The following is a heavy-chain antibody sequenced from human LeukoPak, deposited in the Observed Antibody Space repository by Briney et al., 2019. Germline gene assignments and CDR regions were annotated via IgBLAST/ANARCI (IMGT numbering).Heavy chain of an antibody. D-gene: IGHD1-26*01. V-gene: IGHV3-23*01. CDR3: AKVSGWELLGGYFQH. CDR2: ISGSGGST. J-gene: IGHJ1*01. CDR1: GFTFSSYA. Sequence: GGSLRLSCAASGFTFSSYAMSWVRQAPGKGLEWVSAISGSGGSTYYADSVKGRFTISRDNSKNTLYLQMNSLRAEDTALYYCAKVSGWELLGGYFQHWGQGTLVTVSS.